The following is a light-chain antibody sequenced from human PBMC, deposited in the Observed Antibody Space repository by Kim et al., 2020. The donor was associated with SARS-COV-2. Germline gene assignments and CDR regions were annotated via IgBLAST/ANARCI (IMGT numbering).Light chain of an antibody. CDR3: QTWGTGSRGV. CDR2: LNSDGSH. J-gene: IGLJ2*01. CDR1: SGHSSYA. V-gene: IGLV4-69*01. Sequence: QPVLTQSPSASASLGASVKLTCTLSSGHSSYAIGWHQQQPEKGPRYLMKLNSDGSHSKGDGIPDRFSGSSSGAERYLTISSLQSEDEADYYCQTWGTGSRGVFGGGTQLTVL.